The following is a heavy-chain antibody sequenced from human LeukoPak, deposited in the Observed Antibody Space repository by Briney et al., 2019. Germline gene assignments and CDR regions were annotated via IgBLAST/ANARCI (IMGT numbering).Heavy chain of an antibody. J-gene: IGHJ5*02. CDR2: ISAYNGNT. CDR3: VRDSLAVGQNWFDP. V-gene: IGHV1-18*04. Sequence: GASVKVSCKTSGYTFTGYYMHWVRQAPGQGLEWMGWISAYNGNTNYAQKLQGRVTMTTDTSTSTAYMELRSLRSDDTAVCYCVRDSLAVGQNWFDPWGQGTLVTVSS. CDR1: GYTFTGYY. D-gene: IGHD6-19*01.